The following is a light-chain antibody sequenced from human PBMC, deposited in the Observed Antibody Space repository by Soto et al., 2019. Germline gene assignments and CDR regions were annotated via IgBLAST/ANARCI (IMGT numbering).Light chain of an antibody. Sequence: EIVLTQSPATLSLSPGERATLSCRASQSINRHLAWYRQKPGQAPRLLIYDASNRATDIPARFSGSGSGTDFTLTISSLEPEDFGVYYCQQRSNWPPVTFGGGTKVDIK. CDR1: QSINRH. CDR3: QQRSNWPPVT. V-gene: IGKV3-11*01. J-gene: IGKJ4*01. CDR2: DAS.